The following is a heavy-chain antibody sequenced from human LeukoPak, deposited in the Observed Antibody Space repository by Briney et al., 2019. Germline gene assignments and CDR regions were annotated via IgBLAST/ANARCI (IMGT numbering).Heavy chain of an antibody. CDR1: GGTFSSYA. D-gene: IGHD3-22*01. CDR2: IIPIFGTA. V-gene: IGHV1-69*13. Sequence: ASVTVSCKASGGTFSSYAISWVRQAPGQGLEWMGGIIPIFGTANYAQKFQGRVTITADESTSTAYMELSSLRSEDTAVYYCARSGVERYYYDSSGYQEFDYWGQGTLVTVSS. J-gene: IGHJ4*02. CDR3: ARSGVERYYYDSSGYQEFDY.